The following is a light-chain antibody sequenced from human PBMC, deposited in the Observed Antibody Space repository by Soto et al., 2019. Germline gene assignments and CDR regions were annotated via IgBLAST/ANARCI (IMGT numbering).Light chain of an antibody. V-gene: IGKV1-8*01. CDR1: QGISSY. J-gene: IGKJ1*01. CDR2: AAS. CDR3: QQSYSTPQT. Sequence: AIRMTQSPSSFSASTGDRVTITCRASQGISSYLAWYQQKPGKAPKLLIYAASSLQSGVPSRFSGSGSGTAFTLTISSLQPEDFATYYCQQSYSTPQTFGQGTKVDIK.